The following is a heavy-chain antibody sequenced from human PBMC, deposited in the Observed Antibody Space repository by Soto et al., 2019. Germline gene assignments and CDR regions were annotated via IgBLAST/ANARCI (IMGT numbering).Heavy chain of an antibody. Sequence: QVQLQESGPGLVKPSQTLSLTCTVSGGSISSGDYYWSWIRQPPGKGLEWIGYIYYSGSTYSNPSLNSRVTISVDTSKHQFSLKLSSVTAADTAVYYCARDRGGYDPEDGYFDYWGQGTLVTVSS. V-gene: IGHV4-30-4*01. CDR1: GGSISSGDYY. J-gene: IGHJ4*02. D-gene: IGHD5-12*01. CDR2: IYYSGST. CDR3: ARDRGGYDPEDGYFDY.